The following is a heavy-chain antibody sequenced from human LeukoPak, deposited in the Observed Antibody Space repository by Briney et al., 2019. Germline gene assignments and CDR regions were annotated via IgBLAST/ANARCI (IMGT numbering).Heavy chain of an antibody. D-gene: IGHD6-13*01. CDR1: GGTFSSYA. Sequence: SVKVSCKASGGTFSSYAISWVRQAPGQGLEWMGGIIPIFGTANYAQKFQGRVTIIADESTSTAYMELSSLRSEDTAVCYCAREKIAAAGVSDYWGQGTLVTVSS. CDR2: IIPIFGTA. CDR3: AREKIAAAGVSDY. V-gene: IGHV1-69*13. J-gene: IGHJ4*02.